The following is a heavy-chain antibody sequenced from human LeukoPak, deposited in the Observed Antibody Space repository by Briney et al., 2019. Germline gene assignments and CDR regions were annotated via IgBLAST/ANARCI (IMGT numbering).Heavy chain of an antibody. CDR1: GYTFTGYY. J-gene: IGHJ6*03. CDR2: INPNSGGT. V-gene: IGHV1-2*06. D-gene: IGHD3-22*01. CDR3: ARDPYYYDSSGYYQNYYYYMDV. Sequence: GASVKVSCKASGYTFTGYYMHWVRQAPGQGLGWMGRINPNSGGTNYAQKFQGRVTMTRDTSISTAYMELSRLRSDDTAVYYCARDPYYYDSSGYYQNYYYYMDVWGKGTTVTVSS.